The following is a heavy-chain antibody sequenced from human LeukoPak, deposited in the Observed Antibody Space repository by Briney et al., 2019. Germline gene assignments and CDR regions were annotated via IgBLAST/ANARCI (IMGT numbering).Heavy chain of an antibody. D-gene: IGHD3-16*02. CDR2: IKQDGSEK. CDR3: ASYKRLGELSLSHFDY. J-gene: IGHJ4*02. CDR1: GFTFSSYW. V-gene: IGHV3-7*01. Sequence: GGSLRLSCAASGFTFSSYWMSWVRQAPGKGLEWVANIKQDGSEKYYVDSVKGRFTISRDNAKNSLYLQMNSRRAEDTAVYYCASYKRLGELSLSHFDYWGQGTLVTVSS.